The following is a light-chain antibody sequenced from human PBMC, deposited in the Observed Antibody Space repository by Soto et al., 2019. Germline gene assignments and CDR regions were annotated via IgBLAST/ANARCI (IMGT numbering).Light chain of an antibody. V-gene: IGLV1-36*01. CDR3: AARDDSLKGVV. CDR2: YDD. Sequence: QSVLTQPPSVSEAPRQRVTISCSGSSSNIGNNAVNWYQQLPGKAPKLLIYYDDLLPSGVSDRFSGSESGTSASLVISGLQSEDEADYYCAARDDSLKGVVFGGGTKLTVL. CDR1: SSNIGNNA. J-gene: IGLJ2*01.